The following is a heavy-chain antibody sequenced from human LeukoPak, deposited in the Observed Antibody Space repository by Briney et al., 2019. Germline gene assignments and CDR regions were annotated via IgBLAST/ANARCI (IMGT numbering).Heavy chain of an antibody. CDR2: INSDGSAT. CDR1: EFAFSSYW. D-gene: IGHD4-23*01. V-gene: IGHV3-74*01. CDR3: ARVGGYSEVDY. Sequence: GRSLRLSCAASEFAFSSYWMHWVRQAPGKGLVCISRINSDGSATSYADSVKGRFTISRDNAKNTLYLQMNSLRAEDTAVYYCARVGGYSEVDYWGQGTLVTVSS. J-gene: IGHJ4*02.